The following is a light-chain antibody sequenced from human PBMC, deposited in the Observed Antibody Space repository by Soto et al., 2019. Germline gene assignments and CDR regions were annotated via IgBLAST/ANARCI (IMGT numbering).Light chain of an antibody. V-gene: IGLV2-8*01. CDR2: EVN. Sequence: QAVVTQPPSASGSPGQSVAISWTGTSSDVGGYNYVSWYQQHPGKAPKLMIYEVNKRPSGVPDRFSGSKSGNTASLTVSGLQAEDEADYYCSSYAGSSNVFGTGTKLTVL. CDR1: SSDVGGYNY. J-gene: IGLJ1*01. CDR3: SSYAGSSNV.